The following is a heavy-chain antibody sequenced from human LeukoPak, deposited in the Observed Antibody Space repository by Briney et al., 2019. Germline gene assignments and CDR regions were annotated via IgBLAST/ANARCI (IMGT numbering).Heavy chain of an antibody. CDR1: GFTFSSYW. J-gene: IGHJ4*02. D-gene: IGHD1-26*01. CDR2: IKQDGSEK. Sequence: GGSLRLSCAASGFTFSSYWMTWVRQAPGKGLEWVANIKQDGSEKNYADSVKGRFTISRDNAKNSLYLQMNSLRAEDTAVYYCARGQFSAIYWGQGTLVTVSS. V-gene: IGHV3-7*05. CDR3: ARGQFSAIY.